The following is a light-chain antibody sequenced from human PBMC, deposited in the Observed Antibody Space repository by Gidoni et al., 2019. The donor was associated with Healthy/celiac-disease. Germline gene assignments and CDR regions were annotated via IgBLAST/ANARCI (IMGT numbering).Light chain of an antibody. J-gene: IGKJ2*01. V-gene: IGKV3-11*01. CDR1: QIVSSY. CDR2: DAS. CDR3: QQRSNWPT. Sequence: EIVLTQSPATLSLSPGERATLSCRASQIVSSYLAWYQQKPGQAPRLLIYDASNRATGIPARFSGSASGTDFTLTISSLEPEDFAVYYCQQRSNWPTFGQGTKLEIK.